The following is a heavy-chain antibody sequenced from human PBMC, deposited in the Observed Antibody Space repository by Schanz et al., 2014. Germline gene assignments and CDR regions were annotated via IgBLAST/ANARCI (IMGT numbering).Heavy chain of an antibody. V-gene: IGHV3-15*01. CDR3: TADLWFGAVWGVW. D-gene: IGHD3-10*01. CDR2: IKSKTDGGTR. Sequence: EVQLVESGGGLVKPGGSLRLSCATSGFTLNNAWMNWVRQAPGKGLQWVARIKSKTDGGTRDYAAPVKGRFTISTDDSKSTVYLQTNSLQTEDTPVYYCTADLWFGAVWGVWWGQGTLVTVSS. J-gene: IGHJ4*02. CDR1: GFTLNNAW.